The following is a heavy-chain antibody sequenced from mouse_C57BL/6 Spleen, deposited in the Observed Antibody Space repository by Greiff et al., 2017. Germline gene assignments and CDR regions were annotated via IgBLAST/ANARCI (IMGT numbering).Heavy chain of an antibody. V-gene: IGHV1-59*01. CDR3: ARGGLGFYARDY. CDR1: GYTFTSYW. Sequence: VQLQQPGAELVRPGTSVKLSCKASGYTFTSYWMHWVKQRPGQGLEWIGVIDPSDSYTNYNQKFKGKATLTVDPSSSTAYMQLSSLTSEDSAVYYWARGGLGFYARDYWGQGTSVTVSS. D-gene: IGHD3-1*01. CDR2: IDPSDSYT. J-gene: IGHJ4*01.